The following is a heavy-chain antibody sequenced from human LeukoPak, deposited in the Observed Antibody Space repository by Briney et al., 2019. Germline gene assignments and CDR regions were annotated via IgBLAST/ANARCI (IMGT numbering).Heavy chain of an antibody. V-gene: IGHV3-23*01. CDR1: GFTFSSYA. Sequence: TGGSLRLSCAASGFTFSSYAMSWVRQAPGKGLDWVSSISGSSASTYYADSVTGRFTISRDNSENTLYLQMNSLRAEDTAVYYCAKDDFDYWGQGTLVTVSS. CDR3: AKDDFDY. J-gene: IGHJ4*02. CDR2: ISGSSAST.